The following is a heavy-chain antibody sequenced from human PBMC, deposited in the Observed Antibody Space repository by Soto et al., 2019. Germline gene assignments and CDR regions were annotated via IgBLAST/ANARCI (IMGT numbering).Heavy chain of an antibody. J-gene: IGHJ4*02. CDR1: GFTFSSYA. V-gene: IGHV3-23*01. D-gene: IGHD5-18*01. Sequence: GGSLRLSCAASGFTFSSYAMSWVRQAPGKGLEWVSVISGSGGSTYYADSVKGRFTISRDNSKNTLYLQMNGLRAEDTAVYYCAKDTGIGSYGPRTFDYWGQGTLVTVSS. CDR3: AKDTGIGSYGPRTFDY. CDR2: ISGSGGST.